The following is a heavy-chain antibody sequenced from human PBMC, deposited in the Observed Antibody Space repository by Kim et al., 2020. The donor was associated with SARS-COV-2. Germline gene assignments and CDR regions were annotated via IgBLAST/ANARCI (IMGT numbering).Heavy chain of an antibody. CDR3: ARDFGALVVPAAIGYFQH. Sequence: GGSLRLSFAASGFTFSSYGMHWVRQAPGKGLEWVAVIWYDGSNKYYADSVKGRFTISRDNSKNTLYLQMNSLRAEDTAVYYCARDFGALVVPAAIGYFQHWGQGTLVTVSS. CDR1: GFTFSSYG. CDR2: IWYDGSNK. J-gene: IGHJ1*01. D-gene: IGHD2-2*02. V-gene: IGHV3-33*01.